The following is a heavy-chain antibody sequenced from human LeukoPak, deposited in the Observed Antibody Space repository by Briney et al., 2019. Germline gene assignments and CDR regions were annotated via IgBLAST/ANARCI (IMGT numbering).Heavy chain of an antibody. J-gene: IGHJ4*02. Sequence: GRSLRLSCAASGFSVSSNYMSWVRQAPGKGLEWVSIIYSGGSTYYADSVKGRFTISRDNSKNTLYLQMNSLRAEDTAVYYCARSYGSGSYFNSGYWGQGTLVTVSS. CDR3: ARSYGSGSYFNSGY. V-gene: IGHV3-53*01. D-gene: IGHD3-10*01. CDR2: IYSGGST. CDR1: GFSVSSNY.